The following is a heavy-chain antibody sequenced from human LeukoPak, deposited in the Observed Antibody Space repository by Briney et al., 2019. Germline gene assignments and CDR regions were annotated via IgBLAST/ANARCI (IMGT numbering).Heavy chain of an antibody. CDR3: ARDPTTVTTLDAFDI. CDR1: GYTFTGYY. CDR2: INPTGGGT. Sequence: ASVKVSCKASGYTFTGYYMHWVRQAPGQGLEWVAWINPTGGGTNYAQNLQGRVTMTRDTSISTAYMELSRLRSDDTAVYYCARDPTTVTTLDAFDIWGQGTMVTVSS. V-gene: IGHV1-2*02. J-gene: IGHJ3*02. D-gene: IGHD4-4*01.